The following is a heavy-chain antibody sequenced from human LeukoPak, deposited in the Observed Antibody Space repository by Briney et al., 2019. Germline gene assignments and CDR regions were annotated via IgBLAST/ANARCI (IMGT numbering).Heavy chain of an antibody. CDR2: ISAYNGNT. J-gene: IGHJ3*02. CDR3: ARMQRADKKIDAFDI. V-gene: IGHV1-18*01. D-gene: IGHD1-1*01. Sequence: GASVKVSCKASGYTFTSYGISWVRQAPGQGLEWMGWISAYNGNTNYAQKLQGRVTMTRDTSISTAYMELSRLRSDDTAVYYCARMQRADKKIDAFDIWGQGTMVTVSS. CDR1: GYTFTSYG.